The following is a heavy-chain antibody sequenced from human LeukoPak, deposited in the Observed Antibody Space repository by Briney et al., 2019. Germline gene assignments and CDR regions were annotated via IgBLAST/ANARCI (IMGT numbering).Heavy chain of an antibody. D-gene: IGHD3-16*02. CDR1: GLTFSNAW. CDR3: TTDYYDYVWGSYRPDY. J-gene: IGHJ4*02. V-gene: IGHV3-15*01. Sequence: GGSLRLSCAASGLTFSNAWMSWVRQAPGQGLEWVARIKTKTDGETTEYAVPGKGRFTISRDDSKNTLYLQMNSLKTEDTAVYYCTTDYYDYVWGSYRPDYWGQGTLVTVSS. CDR2: IKTKTDGETT.